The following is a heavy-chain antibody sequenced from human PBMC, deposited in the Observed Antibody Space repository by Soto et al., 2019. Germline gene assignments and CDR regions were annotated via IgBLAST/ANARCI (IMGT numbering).Heavy chain of an antibody. V-gene: IGHV4-4*07. CDR1: SGSISSDY. J-gene: IGHJ5*02. Sequence: EQLQESGPGLVKPSETLSLICTVSSGSISSDYLSWIRQPAGKGLEWIGRVYTSGYSNSNPSLKSRVTMSVDTSKKQFSLNLSSVTAADTAVYYCAREPTTAGTVNWFDPWGQGTLVTVSS. CDR2: VYTSGYS. CDR3: AREPTTAGTVNWFDP. D-gene: IGHD6-13*01.